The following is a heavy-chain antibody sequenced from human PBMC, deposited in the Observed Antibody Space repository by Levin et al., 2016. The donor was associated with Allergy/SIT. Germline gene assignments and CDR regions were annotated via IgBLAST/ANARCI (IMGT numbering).Heavy chain of an antibody. Sequence: WIRQPPGKGLEWVGYIFNSGSTNYNPSLKSRVTISVDTSKNQFSLKLSSVTAADTAVYYCARQIAPRRTVTPLGYFDYWGQGTLVTVSS. D-gene: IGHD4-17*01. CDR3: ARQIAPRRTVTPLGYFDY. J-gene: IGHJ4*02. V-gene: IGHV4-59*08. CDR2: IFNSGST.